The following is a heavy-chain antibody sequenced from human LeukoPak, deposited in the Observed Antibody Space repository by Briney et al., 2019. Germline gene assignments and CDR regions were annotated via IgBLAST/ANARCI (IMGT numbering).Heavy chain of an antibody. CDR1: VGSISSGGYS. CDR2: IFHSGST. D-gene: IGHD2-8*01. CDR3: ARDEWSYGMDF. V-gene: IGHV4-30-2*01. J-gene: IGHJ6*04. Sequence: PSQTLSLTCAVSVGSISSGGYSWSWIRHPAGKGLEWIGYIFHSGSTYYNPSLKSRVTISVDRSNNQFSLKLSSVTAADTAVYYCARDEWSYGMDFWGKGTTVTVSS.